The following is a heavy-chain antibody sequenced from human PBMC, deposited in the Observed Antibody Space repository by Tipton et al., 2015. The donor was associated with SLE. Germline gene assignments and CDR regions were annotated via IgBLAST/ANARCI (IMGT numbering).Heavy chain of an antibody. CDR3: ARGRDYYGSS. V-gene: IGHV3-53*05. CDR2: ISGSGGST. J-gene: IGHJ4*02. CDR1: GFTVSSNY. D-gene: IGHD3-10*01. Sequence: GSLRLSCAASGFTVSSNYMSWVRQAPGKGLEWVSGISGSGGSTSCADSVKGRFTISRDNSKNTLYLQMNSLRAEDTAVYYCARGRDYYGSSWGQGTLVTVSS.